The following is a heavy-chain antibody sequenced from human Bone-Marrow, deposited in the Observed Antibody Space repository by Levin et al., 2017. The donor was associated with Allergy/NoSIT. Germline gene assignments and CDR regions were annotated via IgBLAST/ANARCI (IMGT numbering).Heavy chain of an antibody. V-gene: IGHV3-33*03. CDR2: IWNDGSKQ. J-gene: IGHJ4*02. D-gene: IGHD3-16*01. CDR3: GRGRWIADDDRNLDH. CDR1: GFTFSTYG. Sequence: GGSLRLSCAASGFTFSTYGMHWVRQAPGKGLEWVAVIWNDGSKQSYADSVKGRFTISRDNSKNTLFLQMNSLRAEDTAVYYCGRGRWIADDDRNLDHWGQGPLVTVSS.